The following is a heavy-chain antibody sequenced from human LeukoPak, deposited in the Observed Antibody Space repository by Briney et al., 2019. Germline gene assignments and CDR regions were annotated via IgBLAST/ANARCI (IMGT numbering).Heavy chain of an antibody. J-gene: IGHJ6*02. Sequence: ASVKVSCKASGYTFTSYDINWVRQATGQGLEWMGWMDPNSGNTSYAQKFQGRVTMTRDTSTSTVYMELSSLRSEDTAVYYCARGHDYYGTDVWGQGTTVTVSS. CDR1: GYTFTSYD. V-gene: IGHV1-8*01. CDR2: MDPNSGNT. CDR3: ARGHDYYGTDV.